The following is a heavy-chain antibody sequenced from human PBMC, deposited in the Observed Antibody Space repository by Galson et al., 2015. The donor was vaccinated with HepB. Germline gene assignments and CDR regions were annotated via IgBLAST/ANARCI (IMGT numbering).Heavy chain of an antibody. D-gene: IGHD2-8*01. CDR1: GFTFSSYA. CDR2: ISGSGGST. Sequence: SLRLSCAASGFTFSSYAMSWVRQAPGKGLEWVSAISGSGGSTYYADSVKGRFTISRDNSKNTLYLQMNSLRAEDTAVYYCAKVYTVVLMVYAVCFDYWGQGTLATVSS. CDR3: AKVYTVVLMVYAVCFDY. J-gene: IGHJ4*02. V-gene: IGHV3-23*01.